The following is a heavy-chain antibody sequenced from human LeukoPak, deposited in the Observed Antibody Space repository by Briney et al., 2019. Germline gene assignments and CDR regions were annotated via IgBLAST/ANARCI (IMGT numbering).Heavy chain of an antibody. J-gene: IGHJ4*02. D-gene: IGHD4-17*01. Sequence: PGGSLRLSCAASGFTFSSNYMSWVRQVPGKGLEWVSVMFAGGSTYYADSVKGRFTISRDESKNSLYLQMNSLRAEDTAVYYCARGTTVTRNYFDYWGQGTLVTVSS. V-gene: IGHV3-53*01. CDR1: GFTFSSNY. CDR3: ARGTTVTRNYFDY. CDR2: MFAGGST.